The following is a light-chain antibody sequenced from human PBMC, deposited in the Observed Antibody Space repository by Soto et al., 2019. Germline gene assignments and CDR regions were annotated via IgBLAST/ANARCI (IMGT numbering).Light chain of an antibody. CDR1: DSNIGAGYD. V-gene: IGLV1-40*01. CDR3: QSYDSSVSGSDV. CDR2: GNR. Sequence: QSVPTQPPSVSGAPGQRVTISCSGSDSNIGAGYDVHWYQQLPGTAPKLLIYGNRNRPSGVPDRFSGSKSGTSASLAITGLQAEDEADYYCQSYDSSVSGSDVFGTGTKLTVL. J-gene: IGLJ1*01.